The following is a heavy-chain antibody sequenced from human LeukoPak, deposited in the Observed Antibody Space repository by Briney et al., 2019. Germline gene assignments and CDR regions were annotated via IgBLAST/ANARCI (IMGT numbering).Heavy chain of an antibody. CDR2: IYYSGST. CDR1: GGSISSYY. J-gene: IGHJ4*02. Sequence: PSETLSLTCTVSGGSISSYYWSWIRQPPGKGLEWIGYIYYSGSTNYNPSLKSRVTISVDTSKNQSSLKLSSVTAADTAVYYCARRCGGSSTSCHGSFDYWGQGTLVTVSS. CDR3: ARRCGGSSTSCHGSFDY. V-gene: IGHV4-59*08. D-gene: IGHD2-2*01.